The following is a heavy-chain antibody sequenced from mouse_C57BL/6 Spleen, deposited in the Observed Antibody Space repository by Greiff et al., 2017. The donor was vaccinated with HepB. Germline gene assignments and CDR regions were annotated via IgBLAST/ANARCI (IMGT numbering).Heavy chain of an antibody. D-gene: IGHD1-1*01. CDR3: AREHYGRYYAMDY. J-gene: IGHJ4*01. CDR2: IDPSDSET. V-gene: IGHV1-52*01. Sequence: VQLQQPGAELVRPGSSVKLSCKASGYTFTSYWMHWVKQRPIQGLEWIGNIDPSDSETHYNQKFKDKATLTVDKSSSTAYMQLSSLTSEDSAVYYCAREHYGRYYAMDYWGQGTSVTVSS. CDR1: GYTFTSYW.